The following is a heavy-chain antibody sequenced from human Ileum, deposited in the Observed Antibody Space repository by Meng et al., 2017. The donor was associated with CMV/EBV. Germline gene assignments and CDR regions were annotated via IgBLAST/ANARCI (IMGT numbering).Heavy chain of an antibody. CDR2: IFYSGST. Sequence: RQEPGPGLVKTLETLSLTCSVSGGSITTNKYYWGWIRQPPGKGLEWIGSIFYSGSTYYKPSLKSRVTISRDTSKNQFSLKLTSVTAADTAVYFCARDLVGFLEGFDPWGQGTLVTVSS. D-gene: IGHD3-3*01. CDR3: ARDLVGFLEGFDP. J-gene: IGHJ5*02. V-gene: IGHV4-39*07. CDR1: GGSITTNKYY.